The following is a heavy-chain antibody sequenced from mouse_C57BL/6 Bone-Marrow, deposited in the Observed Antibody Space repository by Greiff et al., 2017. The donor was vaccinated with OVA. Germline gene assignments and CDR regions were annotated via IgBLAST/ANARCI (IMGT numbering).Heavy chain of an antibody. V-gene: IGHV5-4*01. CDR2: ISDGGSYT. J-gene: IGHJ3*01. CDR3: ARDGDYEVSY. D-gene: IGHD2-4*01. Sequence: EVQLQESGGGLVKPGGSLKLSCAASGFTFSSYAMSWVRQTPEKRLEWVATISDGGSYTYYPDNVKGRFTISRDNAKNNLYLQMSHLKSEDTAMYYCARDGDYEVSYWGQGTLVTVSA. CDR1: GFTFSSYA.